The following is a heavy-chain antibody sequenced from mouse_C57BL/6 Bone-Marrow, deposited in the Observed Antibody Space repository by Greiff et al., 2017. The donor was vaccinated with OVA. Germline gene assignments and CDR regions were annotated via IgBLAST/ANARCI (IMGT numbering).Heavy chain of an antibody. CDR2: IDPSDSET. D-gene: IGHD3-3*01. V-gene: IGHV1-52*01. J-gene: IGHJ4*01. CDR3: AREGWDDAMDY. CDR1: GYTFTSYW. Sequence: QVQLQQPGAELVRPGSSVKLSCKASGYTFTSYWMHWVKQRPIQGLEWIGNIDPSDSETHYNQKFKGKATLTVDKSSSTAYMQLSSLTSEDSAVYYCAREGWDDAMDYWGQGTSVTVSS.